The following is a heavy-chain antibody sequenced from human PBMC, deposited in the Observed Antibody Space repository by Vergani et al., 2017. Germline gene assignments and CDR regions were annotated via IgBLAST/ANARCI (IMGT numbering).Heavy chain of an antibody. CDR3: ARSIGYCAGATCRAYYFDH. Sequence: VQLVQSGAGVRKPGASVTVSCTASGYIFKNYYIHWLRQAPGQAFEWMGILNPTTGHTTSAQKFMGRVDMTRDPSTDTSTRTVQMTLSSLRSEDTAVYYCARSIGYCAGATCRAYYFDHWGQGTRVTVSS. D-gene: IGHD2-21*01. CDR1: GYIFKNYY. J-gene: IGHJ5*02. CDR2: LNPTTGHT. V-gene: IGHV1-46*02.